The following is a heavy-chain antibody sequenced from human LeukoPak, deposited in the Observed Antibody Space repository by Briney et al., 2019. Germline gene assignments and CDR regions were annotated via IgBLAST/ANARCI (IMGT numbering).Heavy chain of an antibody. Sequence: AGGSLRLSCAASGFTFSSYSMNWVRQAPGKGLEWVSSISSSSSYIYYADSVKGRFTISRDNAKNSLYLQMNSLRAEDTAVYYCARVSYSSSSGHFYMDVWGKGTTVTVSS. CDR1: GFTFSSYS. J-gene: IGHJ6*03. V-gene: IGHV3-21*01. D-gene: IGHD6-6*01. CDR3: ARVSYSSSSGHFYMDV. CDR2: ISSSSSYI.